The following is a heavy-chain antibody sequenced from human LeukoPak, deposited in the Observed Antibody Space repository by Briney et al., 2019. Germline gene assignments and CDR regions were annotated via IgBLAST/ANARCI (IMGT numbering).Heavy chain of an antibody. J-gene: IGHJ3*02. CDR1: GFTFNNAW. D-gene: IGHD5-24*01. CDR2: IKSRTDGGTT. Sequence: GGSLRLSCAASGFTFNNAWMSWVRQAPGKGLEWVGHIKSRTDGGTTDYAAPVTGRFTISRDDSKNTLYLQMNSLKTEDTAVYYCTTDKERWLQLADAFDIWGQGTMVTVSS. CDR3: TTDKERWLQLADAFDI. V-gene: IGHV3-15*01.